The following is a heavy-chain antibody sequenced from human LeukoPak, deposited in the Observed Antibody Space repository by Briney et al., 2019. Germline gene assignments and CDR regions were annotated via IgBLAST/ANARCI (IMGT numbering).Heavy chain of an antibody. J-gene: IGHJ5*02. CDR3: GRDGGYSYANWFDP. CDR1: GGSISSYY. Sequence: SETLSLTCTVYGGSISSYYWSWLRQPPGKGLEWIGYIYYSGSTNYNPSLKSRVTISVDTSKNQFSLKPSSVTAADTAVYYCGRDGGYSYANWFDPWGQGTLVTVSS. D-gene: IGHD5-18*01. V-gene: IGHV4-59*01. CDR2: IYYSGST.